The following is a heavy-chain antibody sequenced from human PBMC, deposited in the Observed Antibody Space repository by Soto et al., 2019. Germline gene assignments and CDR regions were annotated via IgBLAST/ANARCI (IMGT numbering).Heavy chain of an antibody. CDR2: IKQDGGEK. CDR1: GFSFGNYW. Sequence: EVQLVESGGGLVQPGGSLRLSCTASGFSFGNYWMIWVRQAPGKGLEWVANIKQDGGEKDYVDSVKGRFTVSRDNYKKSLYRQMNSLRAEDTAVYYWARAGGWFSFDYWGQGTLVTVSS. V-gene: IGHV3-7*04. D-gene: IGHD6-19*01. J-gene: IGHJ4*02. CDR3: ARAGGWFSFDY.